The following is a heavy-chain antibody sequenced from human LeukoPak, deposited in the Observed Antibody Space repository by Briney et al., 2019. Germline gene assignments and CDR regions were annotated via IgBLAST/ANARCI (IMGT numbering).Heavy chain of an antibody. J-gene: IGHJ4*02. Sequence: PSETLSLTCTVSGGSISSYYWSWIRQPPGKGLEWIGYIYYSGSTNYNPSLKSRVTISVDTSKNQFSLRLTSVTAADTAVYYCARDRGTYYFDSRGYSIFDYWGQGTLVTVSS. D-gene: IGHD3-22*01. CDR3: ARDRGTYYFDSRGYSIFDY. CDR1: GGSISSYY. V-gene: IGHV4-59*01. CDR2: IYYSGST.